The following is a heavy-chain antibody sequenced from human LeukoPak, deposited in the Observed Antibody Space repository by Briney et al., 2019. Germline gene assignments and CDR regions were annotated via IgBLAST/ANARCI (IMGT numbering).Heavy chain of an antibody. V-gene: IGHV3-53*01. D-gene: IGHD6-13*01. J-gene: IGHJ4*02. CDR3: ARHSEYGTSWFDY. Sequence: GGSLRLSCAAPGFTVDDNYMSWVRQAPGKGLEWVSVIYSGGSTYYADSVKGRFTISRDISKNTLNLQMNSLRVEDTAVYYCARHSEYGTSWFDYWGQGTPVTVSS. CDR2: IYSGGST. CDR1: GFTVDDNY.